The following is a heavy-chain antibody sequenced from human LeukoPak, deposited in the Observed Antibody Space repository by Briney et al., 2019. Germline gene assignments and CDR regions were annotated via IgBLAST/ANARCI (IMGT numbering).Heavy chain of an antibody. Sequence: SGTLSLTCAVYGGSFSGYYWSWIRQPPGKGLEWIGEINHSGSTNYNPSLKSRVTISVDTSKNQFSLKLSSVTAADTAVYYCARGTGTAGFWDYYYGMDVWGQGTTVTVSS. V-gene: IGHV4-34*01. D-gene: IGHD1-1*01. J-gene: IGHJ6*02. CDR1: GGSFSGYY. CDR2: INHSGST. CDR3: ARGTGTAGFWDYYYGMDV.